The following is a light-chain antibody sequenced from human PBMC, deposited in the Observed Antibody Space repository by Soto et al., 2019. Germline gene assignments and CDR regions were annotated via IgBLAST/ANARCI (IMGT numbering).Light chain of an antibody. CDR2: AAS. J-gene: IGKJ5*01. V-gene: IGKV1-12*01. Sequence: DIQMTQSPSSVSSSVGDRVTITCRASQDISTWFAWYQQNTGKAPKLLIYAASSLLNGVPPRFSGSGAGTDFTTPISSLQPEDFATYYCQQADSLPLVTFGQGTRLDLK. CDR3: QQADSLPLVT. CDR1: QDISTW.